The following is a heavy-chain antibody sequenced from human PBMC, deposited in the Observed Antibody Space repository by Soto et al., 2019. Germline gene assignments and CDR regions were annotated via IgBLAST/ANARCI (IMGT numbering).Heavy chain of an antibody. V-gene: IGHV3-23*01. CDR3: ARRLYSTNWYYFDY. CDR1: GFTFSNYA. Sequence: EVQLLESGGGLVQPGGSLRLSYAASGFTFSNYAMTWVRQAPGKGLEWVSGISASTYYADSVKGRFTISRDNSRNTLYLQMNSLRAEDTAVYYCARRLYSTNWYYFDYWGQGTLVTVSS. D-gene: IGHD2-2*01. CDR2: GISAST. J-gene: IGHJ4*02.